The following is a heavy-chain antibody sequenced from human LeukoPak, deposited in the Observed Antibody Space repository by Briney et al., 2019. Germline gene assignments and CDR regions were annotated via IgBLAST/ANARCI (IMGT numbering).Heavy chain of an antibody. D-gene: IGHD1-26*01. CDR2: IIPILGIA. CDR1: GYTFTGYY. V-gene: IGHV1-69*04. CDR3: AREGGSYWPFDY. Sequence: SVKVSCKASGYTFTGYYMHWVRQAPGQGLEWMGRIIPILGIANYAQKFQGRVTITADKSTSTAYMELSSLRSEDTAVYYCAREGGSYWPFDYWGQGTLVTVSS. J-gene: IGHJ4*02.